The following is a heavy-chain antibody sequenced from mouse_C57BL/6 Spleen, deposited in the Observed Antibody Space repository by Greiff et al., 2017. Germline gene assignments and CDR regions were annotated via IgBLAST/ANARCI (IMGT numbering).Heavy chain of an antibody. D-gene: IGHD2-4*01. CDR1: GYTFTSYW. J-gene: IGHJ3*01. V-gene: IGHV1-53*01. Sequence: QVQLQQPGTELVKPGASVKLSCKASGYTFTSYWMHWVKQRPGQGLEWIGNIDPSNGGTNYNEKFKSKATLTVDKSSSTAYMQLSSLTSEDSAVYYCARGGYYDYYYEAWFAFWGQGTLVTVSA. CDR3: ARGGYYDYYYEAWFAF. CDR2: IDPSNGGT.